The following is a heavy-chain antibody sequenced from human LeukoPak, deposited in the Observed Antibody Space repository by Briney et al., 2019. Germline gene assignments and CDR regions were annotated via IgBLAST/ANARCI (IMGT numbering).Heavy chain of an antibody. CDR1: GGSISSSSYY. Sequence: PSETLSLTCTVSGGSISSSSYYWGWIRQPPGKGLEWIGSIYYSGSTYYNPSLKSRVTISVDTSKNQFSLKLSSVTAADTAVYYCAREKQRDDYIDVWGKGTTVTVSS. J-gene: IGHJ6*03. V-gene: IGHV4-39*07. CDR2: IYYSGST. CDR3: AREKQRDDYIDV.